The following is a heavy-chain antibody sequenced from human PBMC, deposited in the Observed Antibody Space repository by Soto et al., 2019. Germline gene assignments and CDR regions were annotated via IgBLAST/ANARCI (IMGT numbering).Heavy chain of an antibody. V-gene: IGHV1-18*01. CDR3: ARDSVRSGSYSGY. D-gene: IGHD1-26*01. CDR1: GYTFTNYG. CDR2: ISTYNGNT. J-gene: IGHJ4*02. Sequence: QVQLVQSGAEVKKPGASVKVSCKASGYTFTNYGISRVRQAPGQGLEWVGWISTYNGNTNYAQKLQDRLTLTTDTSTRTAYKELRSLRSDDTATYYCARDSVRSGSYSGYWGQGTLVTVSS.